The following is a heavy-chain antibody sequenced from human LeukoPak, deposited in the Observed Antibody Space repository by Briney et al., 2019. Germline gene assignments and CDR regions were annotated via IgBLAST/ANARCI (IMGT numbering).Heavy chain of an antibody. Sequence: ASVKVSCKASGYTFTTYGISWVRQAPGQGLELIGWISGYDGNTKYAQKLQGRVTMTTDTSTSTAYMELRSLRSDDTAVYYCARDCSTSCYWFDPWGQGTLVTVAS. J-gene: IGHJ5*02. V-gene: IGHV1-18*01. CDR1: GYTFTTYG. CDR2: ISGYDGNT. CDR3: ARDCSTSCYWFDP. D-gene: IGHD2-2*01.